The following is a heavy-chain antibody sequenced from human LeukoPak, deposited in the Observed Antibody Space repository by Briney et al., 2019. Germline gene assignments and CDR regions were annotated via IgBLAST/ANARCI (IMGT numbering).Heavy chain of an antibody. Sequence: ASVKVSCKASGYTFTSYYMHWVRQAPGQGLEWMGIINPSGGSTSYAQKFQGRVTMTRDMSTSTVYMELSSLRSEDTAVYYCARTSTHGYTSPYWYFDLWGRGTLVTISS. J-gene: IGHJ2*01. D-gene: IGHD6-13*01. CDR2: INPSGGST. CDR3: ARTSTHGYTSPYWYFDL. V-gene: IGHV1-46*01. CDR1: GYTFTSYY.